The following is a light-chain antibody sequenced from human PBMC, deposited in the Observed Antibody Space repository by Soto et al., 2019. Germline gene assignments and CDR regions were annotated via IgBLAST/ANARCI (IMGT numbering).Light chain of an antibody. J-gene: IGKJ1*01. Sequence: IVGKESTGSLSFYPDDVATLSCMASQSVSSCYLAWYQQKPGQAPRLLIYGASNRATGIPDRFSGSGSGTDFTLTISRLEPEDFAVYYCQQYGSSGTFGQGTKVAIK. CDR2: GAS. CDR3: QQYGSSGT. V-gene: IGKV3-20*01. CDR1: QSVSSCY.